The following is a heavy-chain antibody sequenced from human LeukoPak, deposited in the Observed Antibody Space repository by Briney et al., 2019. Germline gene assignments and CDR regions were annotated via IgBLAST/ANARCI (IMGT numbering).Heavy chain of an antibody. CDR2: IIPIFGTA. CDR3: AVTTYYYDSSGYGFDY. Sequence: SVKVSCKASGGTFSSYAISWVRQAPGQGLEWMGGIIPIFGTANCAQKFQGRVTITADESTSTAYMELSSLRSEDTAVYYCAVTTYYYDSSGYGFDYWGQGTLVTVSS. CDR1: GGTFSSYA. D-gene: IGHD3-22*01. V-gene: IGHV1-69*13. J-gene: IGHJ4*02.